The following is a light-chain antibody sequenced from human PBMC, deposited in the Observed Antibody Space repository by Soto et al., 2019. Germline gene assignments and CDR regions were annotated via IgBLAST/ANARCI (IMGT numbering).Light chain of an antibody. J-gene: IGKJ5*01. CDR1: QSVSSY. V-gene: IGKV3-11*01. Sequence: EIVLTQSPATLSLSPGERATLSCRASQSVSSYLAWYQQKPGQAPRLLIYDASSRATGIPARFSGSGYGTDFTLTISSLEPEDFAVYYCQQRSNWPQITFGQGTRLEI. CDR3: QQRSNWPQIT. CDR2: DAS.